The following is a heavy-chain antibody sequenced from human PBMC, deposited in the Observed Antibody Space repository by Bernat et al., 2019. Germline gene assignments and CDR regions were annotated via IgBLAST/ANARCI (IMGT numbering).Heavy chain of an antibody. V-gene: IGHV3-21*01. J-gene: IGHJ4*02. CDR2: ISSSSSYI. D-gene: IGHD2-2*01. CDR1: GFTFSSYS. CDR3: ARDLGYCSSTSCSLYFDY. Sequence: EVQLVESGGGLVKPGGSLRLSCAASGFTFSSYSMNWVRQAPGKGLEWVSSISSSSSYIYYADSVKGRFTISRDNAKNSLYLQMNSLRAEDTAVYYCARDLGYCSSTSCSLYFDYWGQGTLVTVSS.